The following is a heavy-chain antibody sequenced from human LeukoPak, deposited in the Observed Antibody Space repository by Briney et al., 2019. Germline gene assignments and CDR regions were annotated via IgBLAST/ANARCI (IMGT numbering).Heavy chain of an antibody. D-gene: IGHD6-13*01. CDR2: INHSGST. V-gene: IGHV4-34*01. Sequence: SETLSLTCAVYGGSFSGYYWSWIRQPPGKGLEWIGEINHSGSTNDNPSLKSRVTISVDTSKKQFSLKVSSVTAADTAVYYCARGKRWDSSSRTSYYYDMDVWGKGTTVTVSS. J-gene: IGHJ6*04. CDR1: GGSFSGYY. CDR3: ARGKRWDSSSRTSYYYDMDV.